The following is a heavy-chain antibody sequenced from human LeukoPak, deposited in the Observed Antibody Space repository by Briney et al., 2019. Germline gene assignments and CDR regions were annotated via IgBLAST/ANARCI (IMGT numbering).Heavy chain of an antibody. D-gene: IGHD3-9*01. CDR1: GYSFTSYW. Sequence: GESLKISCKGSGYSFTSYWIGWVRQMPGKVLEWMGIIYPGDSDTRYSPSFQGQVTISADKSISTAYLQWSSLKASDTAMYYFARLSAPYDILTGPFHYMDVWGKGTTVTVSS. J-gene: IGHJ6*03. CDR2: IYPGDSDT. CDR3: ARLSAPYDILTGPFHYMDV. V-gene: IGHV5-51*01.